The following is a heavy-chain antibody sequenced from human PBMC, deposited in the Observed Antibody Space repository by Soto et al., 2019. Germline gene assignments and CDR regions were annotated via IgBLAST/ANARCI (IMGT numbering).Heavy chain of an antibody. Sequence: GSLRLSCAGSGFTFSSYWMSWVRQAPGKGLEWVANINQDGSEKYYVDSVKGRFTISRDNARNSLYLQMSSLRGEDTAVYFCARALTVAGTGYWGQGTLVTVSS. CDR2: INQDGSEK. V-gene: IGHV3-7*01. CDR1: GFTFSSYW. CDR3: ARALTVAGTGY. D-gene: IGHD6-19*01. J-gene: IGHJ4*02.